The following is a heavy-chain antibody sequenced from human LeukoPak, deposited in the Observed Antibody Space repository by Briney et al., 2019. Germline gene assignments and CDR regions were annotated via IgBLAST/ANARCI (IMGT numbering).Heavy chain of an antibody. J-gene: IGHJ4*02. CDR3: ARGRVSGSGSYLY. CDR2: IHYSGST. D-gene: IGHD3-10*01. CDR1: GGSISSYY. Sequence: SETLSLTCTVSGGSISSYYWSWTRQPPGKGLEWIGYIHYSGSTNYNPSLESRVTISVDTSKNQFSLKLSSVTAADTAVYYCARGRVSGSGSYLYWGQGTLVTVSS. V-gene: IGHV4-59*12.